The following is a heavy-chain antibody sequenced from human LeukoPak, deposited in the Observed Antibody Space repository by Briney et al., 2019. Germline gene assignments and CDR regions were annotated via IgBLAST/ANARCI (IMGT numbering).Heavy chain of an antibody. CDR2: ISYDGRYK. CDR1: GVSFSSYG. Sequence: PGRPLRLSCAASGVSFSSYGMHWVRQAPGRGLEWVALISYDGRYKYYADSVQGRFTVSRDNSKNTLYLQMNSLRGDDTAVYYCALDSPLYGSGNYRSPDFWGPGTLVTVSS. D-gene: IGHD3-10*01. J-gene: IGHJ4*02. CDR3: ALDSPLYGSGNYRSPDF. V-gene: IGHV3-30*03.